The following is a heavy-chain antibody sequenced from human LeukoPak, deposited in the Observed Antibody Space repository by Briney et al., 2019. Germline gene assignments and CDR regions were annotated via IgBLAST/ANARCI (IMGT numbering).Heavy chain of an antibody. CDR3: ARESTYYYDSSFDY. D-gene: IGHD3-22*01. CDR2: ISYGGSTK. V-gene: IGHV3-30-3*01. CDR1: GFTFNDYA. J-gene: IGHJ4*02. Sequence: PGGSLRLSCAASGFTFNDYAMHWVRQPPGKGLEWVAVISYGGSTKYYADSVKGRFTISRDNSKNTVYLQMNSLRAEDTAVYYCARESTYYYDSSFDYWGQGTLVTVSS.